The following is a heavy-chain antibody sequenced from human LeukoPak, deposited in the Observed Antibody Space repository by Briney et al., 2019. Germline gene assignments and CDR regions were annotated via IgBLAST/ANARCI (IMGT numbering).Heavy chain of an antibody. D-gene: IGHD4-17*01. CDR3: ARDLNYGDYPNWFDP. V-gene: IGHV1-8*01. J-gene: IGHJ5*02. CDR1: GYTFTSYD. CDR2: MNPNSGNT. Sequence: ASVKVSCKASGYTFTSYDINWVRQAPGQGLEWMGWMNPNSGNTGYAQKFQGRVTMTRNTPISTAYMELSSLRSEDTAVYYCARDLNYGDYPNWFDPWGQGTLVTVSS.